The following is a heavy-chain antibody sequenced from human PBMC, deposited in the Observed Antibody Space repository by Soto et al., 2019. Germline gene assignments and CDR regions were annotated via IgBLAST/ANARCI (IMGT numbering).Heavy chain of an antibody. V-gene: IGHV4-34*01. CDR3: ARAMRIMITFGGVRFDP. CDR2: INHSGST. J-gene: IGHJ5*02. D-gene: IGHD3-16*01. CDR1: GGSFSGYY. Sequence: QVQLQQWGAGLLKPSETLSLTCAVYGGSFSGYYWSWIRQPPGKGLEWIGEINHSGSTNYNPSLKSRVTKSVDTSKNQFSLKLSSVTAADTAVYYCARAMRIMITFGGVRFDPWGQGTLVTVSS.